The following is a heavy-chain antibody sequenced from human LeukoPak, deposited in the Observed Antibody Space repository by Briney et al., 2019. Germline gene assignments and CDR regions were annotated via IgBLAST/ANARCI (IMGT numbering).Heavy chain of an antibody. CDR1: GGSFSGYY. D-gene: IGHD6-13*01. CDR2: INHSGST. J-gene: IGHJ5*02. V-gene: IGHV4-34*01. CDR3: ARGEMAAAGQTNNWFDP. Sequence: SETLSLTCAVYGGSFSGYYWSWIHQPLRKGREWMGEINHSGSTNYNPSLKRRVAISVDTSKNQFSLKLSSVTAADTAVYYCARGEMAAAGQTNNWFDPWGQGTLVTVSS.